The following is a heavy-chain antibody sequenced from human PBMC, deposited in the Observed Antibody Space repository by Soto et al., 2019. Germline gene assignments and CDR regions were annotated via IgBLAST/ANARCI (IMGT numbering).Heavy chain of an antibody. J-gene: IGHJ4*02. Sequence: PSETLSLTCAVSGGSISSSNWWSWLRQPPVKGLEWIGEIYHSGSTNYNPSLKSRVTISVDKSKNQFSLKLSSVTAADTAVYYCARAAMGGTSWPFDYWGQGTLVTVSS. CDR2: IYHSGST. V-gene: IGHV4-4*02. CDR1: GGSISSSNW. CDR3: ARAAMGGTSWPFDY. D-gene: IGHD6-13*01.